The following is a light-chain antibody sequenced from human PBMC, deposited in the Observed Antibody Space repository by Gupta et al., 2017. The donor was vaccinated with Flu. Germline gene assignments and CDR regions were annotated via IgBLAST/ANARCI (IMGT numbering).Light chain of an antibody. J-gene: IGKJ2*01. CDR3: QQRET. CDR1: QSVSDY. V-gene: IGKV3-11*01. CDR2: KTS. Sequence: EIVLTQSPATLSLSPGERATLSSRASQSVSDYLAWYQQKPGQPTRLPIYKTSSRATGVRGRVSGSGSGTDFTRRHSSIEPEDFEGYYGQQRETFGQGTKMEIK.